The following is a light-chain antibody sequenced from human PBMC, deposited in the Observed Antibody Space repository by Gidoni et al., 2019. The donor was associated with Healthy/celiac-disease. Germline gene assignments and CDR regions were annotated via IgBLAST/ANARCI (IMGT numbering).Light chain of an antibody. CDR1: QSLLHSNGYNY. J-gene: IGKJ4*01. CDR3: MQALQTPLT. CDR2: LGS. Sequence: DIVMTKSPLSLPVTPGEPASISCRSSQSLLHSNGYNYLDWYLQKPGQSPQLLIYLGSNRASGVPYRFSGSGSGTDFTLNISRVEAEDFGVYYCMQALQTPLTFGGGTKVEIK. V-gene: IGKV2-28*01.